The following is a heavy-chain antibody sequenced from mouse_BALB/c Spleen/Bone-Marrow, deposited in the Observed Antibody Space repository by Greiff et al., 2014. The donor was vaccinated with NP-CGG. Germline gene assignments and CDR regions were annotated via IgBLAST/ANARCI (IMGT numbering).Heavy chain of an antibody. J-gene: IGHJ2*01. CDR1: GFTFSSYA. D-gene: IGHD1-2*01. CDR3: ARVNYYGSFDY. Sequence: VQLKESGGGLVKPGGSLKLSCAASGFTFSSYAMSWVRQTPEKRLEWVASISSGGSTYYPDGVKGRFTISRDNARNILYLQMSSLRSEDTAMYYCARVNYYGSFDYWGQGTTLTVSS. V-gene: IGHV5-6-5*01. CDR2: ISSGGST.